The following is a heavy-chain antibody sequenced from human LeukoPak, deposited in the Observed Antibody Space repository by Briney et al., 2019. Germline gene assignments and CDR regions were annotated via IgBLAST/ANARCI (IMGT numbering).Heavy chain of an antibody. CDR2: ISSSSSYI. J-gene: IGHJ4*02. V-gene: IGHV3-21*01. D-gene: IGHD3-10*01. CDR3: SRGWYGSGSYRAPIDY. Sequence: GGSLRLSCAASGFTFSSYSMNWVRQAPGKGLEWVSSISSSSSYIYYADSVKGRFTISRDNSKNTLYLQMNRLRAEDTAGYYGSRGWYGSGSYRAPIDYWGKGPLVTVSS. CDR1: GFTFSSYS.